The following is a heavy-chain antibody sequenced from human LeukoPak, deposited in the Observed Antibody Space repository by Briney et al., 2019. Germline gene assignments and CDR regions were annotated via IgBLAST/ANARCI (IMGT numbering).Heavy chain of an antibody. V-gene: IGHV1-46*01. D-gene: IGHD4-17*01. J-gene: IGHJ4*02. CDR3: AKAPSTVLFDY. CDR2: INPSGGST. CDR1: GYTFTSYY. Sequence: GASVKVSCKASGYTFTSYYMHWVRQAPGQGLEWMGIINPSGGSTSYAQKFQGRVTMTRDTSTSTVYMELSSLRSEDAAVYYCAKAPSTVLFDYWGQGTLVTVSS.